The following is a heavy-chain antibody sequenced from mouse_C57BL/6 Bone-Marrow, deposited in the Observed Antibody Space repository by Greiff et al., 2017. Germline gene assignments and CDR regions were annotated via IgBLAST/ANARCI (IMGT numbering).Heavy chain of an antibody. Sequence: QVQLQQSGAELVRPGTSVKVSCKASGYAFTNYLIEWVKQRPGQGLEWIGVINPGSGGTNYNEKFKGKATLTVDKSSSTAYMQLSSLTSEDSAVYFCARRTIVKVGYAKDYWGQGTSVTVSS. CDR2: INPGSGGT. J-gene: IGHJ4*01. V-gene: IGHV1-54*01. D-gene: IGHD2-5*01. CDR1: GYAFTNYL. CDR3: ARRTIVKVGYAKDY.